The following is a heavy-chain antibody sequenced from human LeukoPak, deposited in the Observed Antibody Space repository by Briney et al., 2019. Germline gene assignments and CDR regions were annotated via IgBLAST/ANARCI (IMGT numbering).Heavy chain of an antibody. D-gene: IGHD5-12*01. CDR2: IKSKIGGETT. CDR1: GFTSGFTFSDAW. Sequence: GGSLRLSCAASGFTSGFTFSDAWMSWVRQAPGEGLEWVGRIKSKIGGETTDYAAPVKGRFTISRDDSKYTVYLQMNSLKTEDTAVYYCATHIVAASLGNWGQGILVTVSS. J-gene: IGHJ4*02. V-gene: IGHV3-15*01. CDR3: ATHIVAASLGN.